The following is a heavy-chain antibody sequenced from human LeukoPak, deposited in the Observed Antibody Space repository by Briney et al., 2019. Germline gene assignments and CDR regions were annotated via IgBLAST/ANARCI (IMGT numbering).Heavy chain of an antibody. Sequence: GGSLRLSCAASGFTFSSYWMHWVRQAPGKGLVWVSRINSDGSSTKYADSVKGRFTISRDNAKNTLYLLMNSLRAEDTAVYYCARELSYGSPGYWGQGILVTVSS. CDR2: INSDGSST. V-gene: IGHV3-74*03. CDR1: GFTFSSYW. J-gene: IGHJ4*02. D-gene: IGHD3-16*01. CDR3: ARELSYGSPGY.